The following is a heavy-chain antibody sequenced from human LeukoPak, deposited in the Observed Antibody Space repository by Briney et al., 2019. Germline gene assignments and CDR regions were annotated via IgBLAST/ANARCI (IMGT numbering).Heavy chain of an antibody. J-gene: IGHJ3*02. V-gene: IGHV1-2*02. D-gene: IGHD3-10*01. Sequence: ASAKVSCKASGYTFTGYYMHWVRQAPGQGLEWMGWINPNSGGTNYAQKFQGRVTMTRDTSISTAYMELSGLRSDDTAVYYCARDRGGDAFDIWGQGTMVTVSS. CDR1: GYTFTGYY. CDR2: INPNSGGT. CDR3: ARDRGGDAFDI.